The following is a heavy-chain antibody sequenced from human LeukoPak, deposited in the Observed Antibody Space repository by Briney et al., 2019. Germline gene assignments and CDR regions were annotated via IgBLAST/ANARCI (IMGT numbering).Heavy chain of an antibody. CDR3: ARNSAAVYYYYGMDV. CDR2: IYYSGST. CDR1: GGSISSYY. D-gene: IGHD6-13*01. J-gene: IGHJ6*04. V-gene: IGHV4-59*01. Sequence: SETLSLTCTVSGGSISSYYWSWIRQPPGKGLEWIRYIYYSGSTNYNPSLKSRVTISVDTSKNQFSLKLSSVTAADTAVYYCARNSAAVYYYYGMDVWGKGTTVTVSS.